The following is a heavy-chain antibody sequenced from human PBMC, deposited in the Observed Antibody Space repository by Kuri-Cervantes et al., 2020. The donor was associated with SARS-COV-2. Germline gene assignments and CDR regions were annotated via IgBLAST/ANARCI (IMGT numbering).Heavy chain of an antibody. D-gene: IGHD6-13*01. V-gene: IGHV3-53*01. J-gene: IGHJ3*02. CDR2: IYSGGST. CDR1: GFTVSSNY. CDR3: AKGIAAAGLDAFDI. Sequence: ETLSLTCAASGFTVSSNYMSWVRQAPGKGLEWVSVIYSGGSTYYADSVKGRFTISRDNSKNTLYLQMNSLRAEDTAVYYCAKGIAAAGLDAFDIWGQGTMVTVSS.